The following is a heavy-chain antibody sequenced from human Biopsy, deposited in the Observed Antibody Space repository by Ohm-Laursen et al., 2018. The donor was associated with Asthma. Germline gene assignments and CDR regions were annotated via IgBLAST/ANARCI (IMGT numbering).Heavy chain of an antibody. V-gene: IGHV3-11*01. CDR1: GFTVSDYH. CDR3: AREVKMAY. Sequence: SLRLSCAAPGFTVSDYHMSWIRQTPGRGLEWISYIGSRITDAIYYADSVKGRFTIYRDNAKNSVFLQMNSLRVEDTGVYCCAREVKMAYWGRGTLVTVSS. D-gene: IGHD2-8*01. J-gene: IGHJ4*02. CDR2: IGSRITDAI.